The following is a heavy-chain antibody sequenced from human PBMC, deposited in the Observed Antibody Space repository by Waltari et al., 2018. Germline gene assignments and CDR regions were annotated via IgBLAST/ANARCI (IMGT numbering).Heavy chain of an antibody. CDR1: GYTFTSYG. V-gene: IGHV1-18*01. CDR3: ARGAGYYYDSSGYDY. D-gene: IGHD3-22*01. CDR2: ISAYNGNT. J-gene: IGHJ4*02. Sequence: QVQLVQSGAEVKKPGASVKVSCKASGYTFTSYGISWVRQAPGQGLEWMGWISAYNGNTNYAQKLQGRVTITADKSTSTAYMELSSLRSEDTAVYYCARGAGYYYDSSGYDYWGQGTLVTVSS.